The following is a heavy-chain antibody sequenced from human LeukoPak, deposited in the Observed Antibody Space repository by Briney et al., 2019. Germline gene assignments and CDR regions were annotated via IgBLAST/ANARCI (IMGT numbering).Heavy chain of an antibody. J-gene: IGHJ6*03. V-gene: IGHV1-69*05. CDR3: ARAAVTTNYYYYMDV. D-gene: IGHD4-17*01. CDR1: GGTFSSYA. Sequence: SVKVSCKASGGTFSSYAISWVRQAPGQGLEWMGGIIPIFGTANYAQKFQGRVTITRNTSISTAYMELSSLRSEDTAVYYCARAAVTTNYYYYMDVWGKGTTVTVSS. CDR2: IIPIFGTA.